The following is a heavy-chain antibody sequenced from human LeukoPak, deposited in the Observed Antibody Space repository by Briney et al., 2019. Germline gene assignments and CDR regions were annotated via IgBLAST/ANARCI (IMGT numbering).Heavy chain of an antibody. CDR3: ARPQCSGGSCSNWFDP. V-gene: IGHV1-2*06. Sequence: GASVKVSCKAFRSTFTGYSMHWVRQAPGQGLEWMGRINPNSGGTNYAQKFQGRVTMTRDTSISTAYMELSRLRSDDTAMYYCARPQCSGGSCSNWFDPWGQGTLVTVSS. D-gene: IGHD2-15*01. J-gene: IGHJ5*02. CDR2: INPNSGGT. CDR1: RSTFTGYS.